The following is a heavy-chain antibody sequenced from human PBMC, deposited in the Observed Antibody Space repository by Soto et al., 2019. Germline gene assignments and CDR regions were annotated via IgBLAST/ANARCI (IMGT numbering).Heavy chain of an antibody. J-gene: IGHJ4*02. CDR2: INPNSGGT. CDR1: GYTFTGYY. CDR3: ARGASVAGTGGTFFDY. Sequence: ASVKVSCKASGYTFTGYYMHWVRQAPGQGLEWMGWINPNSGGTNYAQKFQGWVTMTRDTSISTAYLELSRLRSDDTAVYYCARGASVAGTGGTFFDYWGQGTLVTVSS. V-gene: IGHV1-2*04. D-gene: IGHD6-19*01.